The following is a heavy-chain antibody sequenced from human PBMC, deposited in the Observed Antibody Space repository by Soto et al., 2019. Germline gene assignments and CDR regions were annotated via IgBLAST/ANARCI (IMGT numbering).Heavy chain of an antibody. V-gene: IGHV3-23*01. Sequence: PGGSLRLSCAASGFTFSSYAMSGVRQAPGKGLEWVSAISGSGGSTYYADSVKGRFTISRDNSKNTLYLQMNSLRAEDTAVYYCAKHGVRSSGWYNDNWFDPWGQGTLVTVSS. CDR2: ISGSGGST. CDR1: GFTFSSYA. CDR3: AKHGVRSSGWYNDNWFDP. J-gene: IGHJ5*02. D-gene: IGHD6-19*01.